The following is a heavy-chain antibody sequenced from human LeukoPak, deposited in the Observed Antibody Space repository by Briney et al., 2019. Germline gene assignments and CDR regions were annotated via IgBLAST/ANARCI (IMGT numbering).Heavy chain of an antibody. J-gene: IGHJ6*04. Sequence: GGSLRLSCAASGFTFSGYWMSWLRQAPGKGLEWVANIKQDGGEKYYVDSVKGRFTISRDNAKNSLYLQMNSLRAEDTAVYYCPRDRGFGQADAWGKGTTVTVSS. V-gene: IGHV3-7*01. CDR2: IKQDGGEK. D-gene: IGHD3-10*01. CDR1: GFTFSGYW. CDR3: PRDRGFGQADA.